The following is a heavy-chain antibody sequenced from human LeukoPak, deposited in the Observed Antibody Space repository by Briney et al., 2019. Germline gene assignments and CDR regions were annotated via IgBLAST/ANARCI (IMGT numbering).Heavy chain of an antibody. D-gene: IGHD3-22*01. Sequence: SQTLSLTCTVSGGSISSGDYYWSWIRQPPGKGLEWIGYIYYSGSTNYNPSLKSRVTISVDTSKNQFSLKLSSVTAADTAVYYCAGASTYYYDSSGYYYPHYYYYYMDVWGKGTTVTVSS. V-gene: IGHV4-30-4*08. CDR1: GGSISSGDYY. CDR3: AGASTYYYDSSGYYYPHYYYYYMDV. J-gene: IGHJ6*03. CDR2: IYYSGST.